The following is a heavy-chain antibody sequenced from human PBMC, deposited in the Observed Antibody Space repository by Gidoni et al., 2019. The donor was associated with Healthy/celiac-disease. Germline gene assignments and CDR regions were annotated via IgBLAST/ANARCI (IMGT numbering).Heavy chain of an antibody. Sequence: EVQLVESGGGLVQPGGSLRLSCAASGFTFSSSDMPWVRQATGKGLEWVSAIGTAGDTYYPGSVKGRFTISRENAKNSLYLQMNSLRAGDTAVYYCARGLPNRVSTVVRAPNWFDPWGQGTLVTVSS. V-gene: IGHV3-13*01. CDR1: GFTFSSSD. J-gene: IGHJ5*02. CDR3: ARGLPNRVSTVVRAPNWFDP. D-gene: IGHD4-17*01. CDR2: IGTAGDT.